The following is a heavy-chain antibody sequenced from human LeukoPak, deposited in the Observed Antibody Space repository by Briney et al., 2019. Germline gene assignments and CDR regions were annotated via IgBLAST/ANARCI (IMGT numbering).Heavy chain of an antibody. CDR1: GFTFDDYA. CDR2: ISWNSGSI. V-gene: IGHV3-9*01. CDR3: AKDMMFDRGAFDI. D-gene: IGHD3-10*02. Sequence: GGSLRLSCAASGFTFDDYAMHWVRQAPGKGLEWVSGISWNSGSIGYADSVKGRFTISRDNAKNSLYLQMNSLGAEDTALYYCAKDMMFDRGAFDIWGQGTMVTVSS. J-gene: IGHJ3*02.